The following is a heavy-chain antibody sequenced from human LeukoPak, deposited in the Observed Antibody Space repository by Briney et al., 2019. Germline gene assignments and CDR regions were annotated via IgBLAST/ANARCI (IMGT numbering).Heavy chain of an antibody. V-gene: IGHV4-34*01. J-gene: IGHJ5*02. CDR1: GGSFSGYY. CDR3: ARLQMTTVTNWFDP. Sequence: SETLSLTCAVYGGSFSGYYWSWIRQPPGKGLEWTGEINHSGSTNYNPSLKSRVTISVDTSKNQFSLKLSSVTAADTAVYYCARLQMTTVTNWFDPWGQGTLVTVSS. D-gene: IGHD4-17*01. CDR2: INHSGST.